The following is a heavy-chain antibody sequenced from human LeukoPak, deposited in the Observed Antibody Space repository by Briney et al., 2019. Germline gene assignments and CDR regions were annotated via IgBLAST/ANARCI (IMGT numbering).Heavy chain of an antibody. CDR2: IIPIFGTA. D-gene: IGHD3-9*01. CDR1: GGTFSSYA. Sequence: SVKVSCKASGGTFSSYAISWVRQAPGQGLEWMGGIIPIFGTANYAQKFQGRVTITADESTSTAYMELSSLRSEDTAVYYCARGKQYFDILTGSLYYYYGMDVWGQGTTVTVSS. J-gene: IGHJ6*02. CDR3: ARGKQYFDILTGSLYYYYGMDV. V-gene: IGHV1-69*13.